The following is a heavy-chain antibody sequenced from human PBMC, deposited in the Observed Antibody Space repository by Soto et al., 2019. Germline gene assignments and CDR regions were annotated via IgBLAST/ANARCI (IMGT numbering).Heavy chain of an antibody. J-gene: IGHJ4*02. Sequence: QVQLQESGPGLVKPSGTLSLTCAVSGGSISSSNWWSWVRQPPGQGLEWIGEIYPSARTNYNPSLKRRVTISVDKSKDQFSLKLSSVTAADTAVYYGARAAMGGSSWPFDYWGQGTLVTVSS. V-gene: IGHV4-4*02. CDR3: ARAAMGGSSWPFDY. CDR2: IYPSART. D-gene: IGHD6-13*01. CDR1: GGSISSSNW.